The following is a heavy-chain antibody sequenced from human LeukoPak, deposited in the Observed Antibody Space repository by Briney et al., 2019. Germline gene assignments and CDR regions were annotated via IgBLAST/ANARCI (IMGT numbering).Heavy chain of an antibody. CDR2: IYSGGST. V-gene: IGHV3-53*01. CDR1: GFTVSSNY. CDR3: AKDLPGGAFDI. Sequence: GGSLRLSCAASGFTVSSNYMSWVRQAPGKGLEWVSIIYSGGSTFYADSVKGRFTISRDNSKNTLYLQMNSLRAEDTAVYYCAKDLPGGAFDIWGQGTMVTVSS. D-gene: IGHD3-16*01. J-gene: IGHJ3*02.